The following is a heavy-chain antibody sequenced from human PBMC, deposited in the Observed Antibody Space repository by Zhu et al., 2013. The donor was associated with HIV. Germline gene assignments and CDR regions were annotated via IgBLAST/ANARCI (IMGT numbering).Heavy chain of an antibody. V-gene: IGHV4-31*03. D-gene: IGHD6-13*01. CDR1: GGSISSGGYY. Sequence: QVQLQESGPGLVKPSQTLSLTCTVSGGSISSGGYYWSWIRQHPGKGLEWIGYIYYSGSTYYNPSLKSRVTISVDTSKNQFSLKLSSVTAADTAVYYCARGXYSSSWYSSYYYYGMGRLGPRDHGHRLL. CDR3: ARGXYSSSWYSSYYYYGMGR. J-gene: IGHJ6*02. CDR2: IYYSGST.